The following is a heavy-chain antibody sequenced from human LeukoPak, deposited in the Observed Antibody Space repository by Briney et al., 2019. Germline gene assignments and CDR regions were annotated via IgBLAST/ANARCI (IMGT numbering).Heavy chain of an antibody. Sequence: ASVKVSCKASGYSFTSNYIHWVRQAPGQGLEWMGWVSPKTGDRGYALKFQGRVTMTSDSSEATVYMEVRSLTSEDTAVYYCARTPPKGDIDTWGQGTMVTVSS. CDR3: ARTPPKGDIDT. J-gene: IGHJ5*02. CDR2: VSPKTGDR. CDR1: GYSFTSNY. V-gene: IGHV1-8*02. D-gene: IGHD2-21*02.